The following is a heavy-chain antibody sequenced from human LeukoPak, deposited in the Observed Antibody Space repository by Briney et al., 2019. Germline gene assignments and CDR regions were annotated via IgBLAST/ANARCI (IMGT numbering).Heavy chain of an antibody. CDR2: IDAGNGNT. V-gene: IGHV1-3*01. D-gene: IGHD6-13*01. CDR1: GYTFTSYA. J-gene: IGHJ5*02. Sequence: ASVKVSCTASGYTFTSYAMHWVRQAPGQRLEWMGWIDAGNGNTKYSQKFQGRVTITRDTSASTAYMELSSLRSEDTAEYYCARDSIAAAGNWFDPWGQGTLVTVSS. CDR3: ARDSIAAAGNWFDP.